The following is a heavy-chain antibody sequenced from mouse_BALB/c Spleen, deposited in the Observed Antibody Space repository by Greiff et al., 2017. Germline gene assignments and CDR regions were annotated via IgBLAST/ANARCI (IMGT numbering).Heavy chain of an antibody. J-gene: IGHJ1*01. CDR3: ARWGYDAGYWYFDV. D-gene: IGHD2-14*01. CDR1: GYSITSDYA. Sequence: VQLKESGPGLVKPSQSLSLTCTVTGYSITSDYAWNWIRQFPGNKLEWMGYISYSGSTSYNPSLKSRISITRDTSKNQFFLQLNSVTTEDTATYYCARWGYDAGYWYFDVWGAGTTVTVSS. V-gene: IGHV3-2*02. CDR2: ISYSGST.